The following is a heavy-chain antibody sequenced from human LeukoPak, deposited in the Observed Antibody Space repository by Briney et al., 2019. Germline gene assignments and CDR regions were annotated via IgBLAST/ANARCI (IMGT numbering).Heavy chain of an antibody. Sequence: GGSLRLSCAASGFTVSSNYMSWVRQAPGKGLEWVSVIYSGGSTYYADSVKGRFTISRDNSKNTLYLQMNSLRAEDTAVYYCAREGSAPVEGAFGIWGQGTMVTVSS. CDR2: IYSGGST. CDR1: GFTVSSNY. V-gene: IGHV3-53*01. J-gene: IGHJ3*02. D-gene: IGHD1-26*01. CDR3: AREGSAPVEGAFGI.